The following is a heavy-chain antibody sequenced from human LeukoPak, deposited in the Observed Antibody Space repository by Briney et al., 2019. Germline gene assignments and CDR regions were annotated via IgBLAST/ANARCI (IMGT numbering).Heavy chain of an antibody. J-gene: IGHJ4*02. V-gene: IGHV3-23*01. CDR1: GFTFNNYA. D-gene: IGHD3-10*01. CDR2: VGGSGGST. Sequence: QLGGSLRLSCAASGFTFNNYAMSWDRQAPENELEWASAVGGSGGSTYYADSVKGRFTISRDNSKNTLYLQMDSLRAEDTAVYYCAKDWATMVRGADYWGQGTLVTVSS. CDR3: AKDWATMVRGADY.